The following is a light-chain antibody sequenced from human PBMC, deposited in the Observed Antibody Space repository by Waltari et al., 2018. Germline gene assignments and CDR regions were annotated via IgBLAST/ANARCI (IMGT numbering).Light chain of an antibody. CDR2: DAS. CDR3: QQYHHLPLT. CDR1: QGISNS. V-gene: IGKV1-33*01. Sequence: DIQMTQSPSSLSASVGDRVTITCQASQGISNSLNWYQQKLGKAPKLLIYDASSLEAGVPSTFSASGSGTHFTFTISSLQPDDVATYYCQQYHHLPLTFGGGSKVEVK. J-gene: IGKJ4*01.